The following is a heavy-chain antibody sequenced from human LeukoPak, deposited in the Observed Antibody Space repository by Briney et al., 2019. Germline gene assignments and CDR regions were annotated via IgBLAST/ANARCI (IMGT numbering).Heavy chain of an antibody. D-gene: IGHD3-10*01. J-gene: IGHJ6*03. CDR2: IYYSGST. CDR3: ARGGERPMDV. Sequence: SETLSLTCTVSGGSISSYYWSWIRQPPGKGLEWIGYIYYSGSTNYNPSLKSRVTISVDTSKNQFSLKLSSVTAADTALYYCARGGERPMDVWGKGTTVTVSS. V-gene: IGHV4-59*01. CDR1: GGSISSYY.